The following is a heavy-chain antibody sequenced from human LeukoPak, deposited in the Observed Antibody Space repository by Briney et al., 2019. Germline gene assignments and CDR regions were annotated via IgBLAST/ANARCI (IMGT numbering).Heavy chain of an antibody. CDR2: IYYSGST. J-gene: IGHJ4*02. Sequence: SETLPLTCTVSGGSISSSSYYWGWIRQPPGKGLEWIGSIYYSGSTYYNPSLKSRVTISVDTSKNQFSLKLSSVTAADTAVYYCARAREDYGDYVDYWGQGTLVTVSS. CDR3: ARAREDYGDYVDY. CDR1: GGSISSSSYY. D-gene: IGHD4-17*01. V-gene: IGHV4-39*07.